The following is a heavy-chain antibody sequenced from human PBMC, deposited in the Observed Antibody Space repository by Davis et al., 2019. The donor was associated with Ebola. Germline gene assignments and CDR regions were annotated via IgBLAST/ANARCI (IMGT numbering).Heavy chain of an antibody. D-gene: IGHD4-17*01. CDR2: IIPILGIA. CDR3: ARGLTKVTTLIDY. Sequence: AASVKVSCKASGGTFSSYTISWVRQAPGQGLEWMGRIIPILGIANYAQKFQGRVTITADKSTSTAYMELSSLRSEDTAVYYCARGLTKVTTLIDYWGQGTLVTVSS. CDR1: GGTFSSYT. J-gene: IGHJ4*02. V-gene: IGHV1-69*02.